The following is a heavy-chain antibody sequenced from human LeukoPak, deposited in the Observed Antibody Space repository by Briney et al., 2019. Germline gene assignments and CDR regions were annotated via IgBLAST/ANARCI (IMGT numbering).Heavy chain of an antibody. CDR2: INHSGST. V-gene: IGHV4-34*01. J-gene: IGHJ4*02. Sequence: SETLSLTCDVYGVYFSGYYWSWIRQPPGKGLEWIGEINHSGSTKYNPSLKSRVSISVDTSKNQFSLKLSSVTAADTAVYYCARSLVAGTRKVDYWGQGTLVTVSS. CDR1: GVYFSGYY. CDR3: ARSLVAGTRKVDY. D-gene: IGHD6-19*01.